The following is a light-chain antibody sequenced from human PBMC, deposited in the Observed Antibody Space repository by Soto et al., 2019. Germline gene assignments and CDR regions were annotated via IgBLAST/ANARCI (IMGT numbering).Light chain of an antibody. CDR2: DVS. CDR3: ATWDESLNAYV. J-gene: IGLJ1*01. Sequence: QSALTQPRSVSGSPGQSVTISCTGTSSDIGNYNYVSWYQQYPGKAPKLLIYDVSKRPSGIPARFFGSKLGNTASLTISGLQAEDEADYHRATWDESLNAYVFDNVTQVTVL. V-gene: IGLV2-11*01. CDR1: SSDIGNYNY.